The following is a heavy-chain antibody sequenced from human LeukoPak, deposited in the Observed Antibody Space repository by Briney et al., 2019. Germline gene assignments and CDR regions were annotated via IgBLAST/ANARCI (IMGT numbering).Heavy chain of an antibody. CDR3: ATLYYYGSGSESDY. CDR1: GYTFTGYY. Sequence: ASVKVSCKASGYTFTGYYMHWVRQAPGQGLEWMGWINPNSGGTNYAQKFQGRVTMTRDTSISTAYMELSRLRSDDTAVYYCATLYYYGSGSESDYWGQGTLSPSPQ. CDR2: INPNSGGT. D-gene: IGHD3-10*01. J-gene: IGHJ4*02. V-gene: IGHV1-2*02.